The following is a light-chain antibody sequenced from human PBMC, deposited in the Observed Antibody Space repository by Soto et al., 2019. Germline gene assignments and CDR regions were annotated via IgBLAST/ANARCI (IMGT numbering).Light chain of an antibody. CDR3: QQSDVSPRT. Sequence: DIQMPQDPSSLSASVGDRVTITCRASQSIRTYLNWYQQKPGKAPNLLIYAASSLQSGVPSRFSGSGSGTDFTLTISSLQLEDFATYYCQQSDVSPRTLGQATKV. CDR2: AAS. V-gene: IGKV1-39*01. J-gene: IGKJ1*01. CDR1: QSIRTY.